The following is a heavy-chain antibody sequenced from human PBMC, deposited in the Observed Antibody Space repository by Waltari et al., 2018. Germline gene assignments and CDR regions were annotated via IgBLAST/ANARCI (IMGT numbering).Heavy chain of an antibody. D-gene: IGHD2-2*02. Sequence: QVQLQESGPGLVKPSETLSLTCTVSGGSISSYYWSWIRQPAGKGLEWSGRSYTSGSTNDNPALKRRVTMSVDTSKNQFALKLSSVTAADTAVYYCARVGRAIGGNTLDYWGQGTLVTVSS. V-gene: IGHV4-4*07. CDR1: GGSISSYY. CDR3: ARVGRAIGGNTLDY. CDR2: SYTSGST. J-gene: IGHJ4*02.